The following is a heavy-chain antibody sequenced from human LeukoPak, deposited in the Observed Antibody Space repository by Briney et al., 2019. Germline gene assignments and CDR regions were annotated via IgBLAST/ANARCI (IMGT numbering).Heavy chain of an antibody. CDR1: GYTFTSYG. D-gene: IGHD6-13*01. J-gene: IGHJ5*02. V-gene: IGHV1-69*13. CDR2: IIPIFGTA. CDR3: ARAREAAAFWFDP. Sequence: EASVKVSCKASGYTFTSYGISWVRQAPGQGLEWMGGIIPIFGTANYAQKFQGRVTITADESTSTAYVELSSLRSEDTAVYYCARAREAAAFWFDPWGQGTLVTVSS.